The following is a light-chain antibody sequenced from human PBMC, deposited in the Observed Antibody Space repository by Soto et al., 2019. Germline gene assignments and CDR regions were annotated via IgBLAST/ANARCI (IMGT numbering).Light chain of an antibody. CDR2: GAS. V-gene: IGKV3-11*01. CDR3: QQRSNWPIT. J-gene: IGKJ5*01. Sequence: ESVLTQSPATLSLSPGERATLSCRASQSVSSFLAWYQHKPGQAPRLLIYGASNRATGIPGRFSGSGSVTDFTLTISSLEPEDFAVYYCQQRSNWPITFGQGTRLEIK. CDR1: QSVSSF.